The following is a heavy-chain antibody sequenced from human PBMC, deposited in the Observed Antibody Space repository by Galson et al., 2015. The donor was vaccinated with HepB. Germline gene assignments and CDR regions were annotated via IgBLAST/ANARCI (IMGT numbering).Heavy chain of an antibody. CDR2: INPNSGGT. Sequence: SVKVSCKASGYTLTGYYMHWVRQAPGQGLEWMGRINPNSGGTNYAQKFQGRVTMTRDTSISTAYMELSRLRSDDTAVYYCARDIGGWYDQGGYWGQGTLVTVSS. CDR1: GYTLTGYY. V-gene: IGHV1-2*06. D-gene: IGHD6-19*01. J-gene: IGHJ4*02. CDR3: ARDIGGWYDQGGY.